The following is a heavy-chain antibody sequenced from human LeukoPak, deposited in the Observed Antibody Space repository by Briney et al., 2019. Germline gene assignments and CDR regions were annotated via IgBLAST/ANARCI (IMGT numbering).Heavy chain of an antibody. J-gene: IGHJ4*02. CDR1: GYSFTSYW. Sequence: GESLKISCKGSGYSFTSYWISWVRQMRGKGLEWMGEIDPRVSYTNYSPSFQGHVTISADRSITTAYLQWSSLKASDTAMYYCARRSPYGLGYWGQGTLVTVSS. CDR3: ARRSPYGLGY. CDR2: IDPRVSYT. V-gene: IGHV5-10-1*01. D-gene: IGHD3-10*01.